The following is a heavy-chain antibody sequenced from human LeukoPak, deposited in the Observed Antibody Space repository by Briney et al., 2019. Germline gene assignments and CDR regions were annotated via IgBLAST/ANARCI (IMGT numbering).Heavy chain of an antibody. CDR2: ISSSGSTR. V-gene: IGHV3-48*03. D-gene: IGHD2-15*01. CDR3: ARDEGHCSC. CDR1: GFTFRSYE. J-gene: IGHJ4*02. Sequence: PGGSLRLSCAASGFTFRSYEMKWVRQAPGKGLEGVSYISSSGSTRYYADSVEGRFTISRDDAKNSLYLQMNSLRAEDTGFYYCARDEGHCSCWGQGTLVTVSS.